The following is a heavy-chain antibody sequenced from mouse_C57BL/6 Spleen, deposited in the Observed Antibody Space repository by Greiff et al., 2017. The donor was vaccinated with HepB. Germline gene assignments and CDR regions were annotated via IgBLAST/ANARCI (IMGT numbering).Heavy chain of an antibody. J-gene: IGHJ4*01. CDR2: IDPETGGT. V-gene: IGHV1-15*01. Sequence: VQLQQSGAELVRPGASVTLSCKASGYTFTDYEMHWVKQTPVHGLEWIGAIDPETGGTAYNQKFKGKAILTADKSSSTAYMELRSLTSEDSAVYYCTNYDDYAMDYWGQGTSVTVSS. D-gene: IGHD2-4*01. CDR3: TNYDDYAMDY. CDR1: GYTFTDYE.